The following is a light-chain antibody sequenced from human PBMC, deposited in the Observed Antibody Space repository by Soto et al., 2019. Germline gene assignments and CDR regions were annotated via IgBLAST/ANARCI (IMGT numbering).Light chain of an antibody. CDR1: QTIYNY. Sequence: DIPMTQSPSSLSASVGDRVTVTCRTSQTIYNYLNWYQQRPGKAPKLLIYAATSVQSGVPSRFSGSGSGTDFTLTISSLHPEDFATYYCQQTHSTPVTFGQGTRLDVK. CDR2: AAT. V-gene: IGKV1-39*01. J-gene: IGKJ5*01. CDR3: QQTHSTPVT.